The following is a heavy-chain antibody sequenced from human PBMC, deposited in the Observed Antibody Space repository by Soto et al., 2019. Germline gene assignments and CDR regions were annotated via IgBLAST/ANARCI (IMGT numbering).Heavy chain of an antibody. CDR2: IYYSGGST. CDR1: GASVRSGGHY. Sequence: QVQLQESGPGLVRPSQTLSLTCTVSGASVRSGGHYWSWVRQRPGKVLEWIGYIYYSGGSTFYNPSLKSRVSISLDNSDNQFSLKLNSVTAADTAVYYCASDGLLTGTTGWYLDLWGRGTLVTVAS. V-gene: IGHV4-31*03. J-gene: IGHJ2*01. D-gene: IGHD1-1*01. CDR3: ASDGLLTGTTGWYLDL.